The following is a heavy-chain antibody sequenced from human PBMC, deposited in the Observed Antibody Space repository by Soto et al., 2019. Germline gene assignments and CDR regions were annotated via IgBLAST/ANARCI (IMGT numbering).Heavy chain of an antibody. Sequence: QVQLVQSGAEVKKPGASVKVSCKASGYTFTGYYMHWVRQAPGQGLEWMGWINPNSGGTNYAQKFQGWVTMTRDTSISTAYMELSRLRSDDTAVYYCARDYGYCSGGSCYTHDYYYYGMDVWGQGTTVTVSS. V-gene: IGHV1-2*04. J-gene: IGHJ6*02. CDR2: INPNSGGT. CDR1: GYTFTGYY. CDR3: ARDYGYCSGGSCYTHDYYYYGMDV. D-gene: IGHD2-15*01.